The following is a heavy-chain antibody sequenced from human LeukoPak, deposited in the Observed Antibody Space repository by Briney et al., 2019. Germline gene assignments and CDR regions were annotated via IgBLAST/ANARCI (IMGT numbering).Heavy chain of an antibody. CDR3: ATDLGWKQSDH. Sequence: GGSLRLSCAVSGFRFSNNWLSWVRQAPGRGLEWVANIKPDGSGQYYVDSVKGRFTISRDNAKNSLFLQMNSLRVDDTAVYYCATDLGWKQSDHWGQGTLITVSS. CDR1: GFRFSNNW. D-gene: IGHD4-23*01. CDR2: IKPDGSGQ. V-gene: IGHV3-7*01. J-gene: IGHJ4*02.